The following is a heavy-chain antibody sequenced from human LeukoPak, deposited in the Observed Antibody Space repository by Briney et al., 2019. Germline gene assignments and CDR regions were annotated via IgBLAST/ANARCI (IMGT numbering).Heavy chain of an antibody. CDR1: GYTFTGYF. V-gene: IGHV1-2*06. CDR2: INLNSGGT. J-gene: IGHJ4*02. Sequence: GASVKVSCKASGYTFTGYFMHWVRPARGQGLEWVGRINLNSGGTYYAQNFQGRVTMTRDTSISTAYVELSRLTSDDTAVYYCARDLSSASNWEFDYWGQGTLVTVSS. D-gene: IGHD1-26*01. CDR3: ARDLSSASNWEFDY.